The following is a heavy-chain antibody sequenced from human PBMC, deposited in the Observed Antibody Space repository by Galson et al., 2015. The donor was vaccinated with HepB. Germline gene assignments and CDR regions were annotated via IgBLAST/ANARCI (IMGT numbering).Heavy chain of an antibody. CDR3: AKVVFMVVTAPTWYFDL. D-gene: IGHD2-21*02. CDR2: ISGSGGST. V-gene: IGHV3-23*01. CDR1: GFTFSSYA. Sequence: SLRLSCAASGFTFSSYAMSWVRQAPGEGLEWVSTISGSGGSTYYADSVKGRFTISRDNSKNTLYLQMNSLRVEDTAIYYCAKVVFMVVTAPTWYFDLWGRGTLVTVSS. J-gene: IGHJ2*01.